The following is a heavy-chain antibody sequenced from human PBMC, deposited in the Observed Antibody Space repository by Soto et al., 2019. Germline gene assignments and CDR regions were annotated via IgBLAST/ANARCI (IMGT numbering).Heavy chain of an antibody. V-gene: IGHV3-30-3*01. CDR3: ARDNWNYGRSIDY. Sequence: GGSLRLSCAASGFTFSSYAMHWVRQAPGKGLEWVAVISYDGSNKYYADSVKGRFTISRDNSKNTLYLQMNSLRVEDTAVYYCARDNWNYGRSIDYWGQGTLVTVSS. J-gene: IGHJ4*02. CDR2: ISYDGSNK. CDR1: GFTFSSYA. D-gene: IGHD1-7*01.